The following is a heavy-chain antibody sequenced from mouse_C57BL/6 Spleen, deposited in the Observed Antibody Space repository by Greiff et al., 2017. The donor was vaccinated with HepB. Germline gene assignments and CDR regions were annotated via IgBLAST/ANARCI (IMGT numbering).Heavy chain of an antibody. CDR1: GFTFSSYT. V-gene: IGHV5-9*01. Sequence: EVQRVESGGGLVKPGGSLKLSCAASGFTFSSYTMSWVRQTPEKRLEWVATISGGGGNTYYPDSVKGRFTISRDNAKNTLYLQMSSLRSEDTALYYCARRGYDYDGYFDVWGTGTTVTVSS. CDR3: ARRGYDYDGYFDV. J-gene: IGHJ1*03. CDR2: ISGGGGNT. D-gene: IGHD2-4*01.